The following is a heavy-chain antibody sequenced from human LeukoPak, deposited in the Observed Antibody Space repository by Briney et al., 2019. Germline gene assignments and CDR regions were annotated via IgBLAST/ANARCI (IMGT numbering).Heavy chain of an antibody. Sequence: SETLSLTCSVSGDSISRSGYYWGWIRQPPGQGLEWLGTVDYSGNTYYNPSLKNRVTIFVDTSKNQFSLKVTSVTAADTAVYYCARHGRLVAVAGTAPPDYWGQGTLVTVSS. J-gene: IGHJ4*02. CDR1: GDSISRSGYY. CDR2: VDYSGNT. CDR3: ARHGRLVAVAGTAPPDY. V-gene: IGHV4-39*01. D-gene: IGHD6-19*01.